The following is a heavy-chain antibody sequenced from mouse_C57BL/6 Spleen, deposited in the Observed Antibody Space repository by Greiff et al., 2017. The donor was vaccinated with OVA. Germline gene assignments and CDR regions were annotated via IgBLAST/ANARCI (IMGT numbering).Heavy chain of an antibody. V-gene: IGHV1-69*01. J-gene: IGHJ4*01. D-gene: IGHD1-1*01. CDR1: GYTFTSYW. CDR3: TTTVVATLDYAVEY. Sequence: QVQLQQSGAELVMPGASVKLSCKASGYTFTSYWMHWVKQRPGQGLEWIGGIDPSDSYTNYNQKFKGKSTLTVDKSSSTAYMQLSSLTSEDSAVYCCTTTVVATLDYAVEYWGQGASVTVSS. CDR2: IDPSDSYT.